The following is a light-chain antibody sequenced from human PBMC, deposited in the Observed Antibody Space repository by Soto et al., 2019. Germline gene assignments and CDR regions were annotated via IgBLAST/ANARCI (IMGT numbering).Light chain of an antibody. J-gene: IGLJ2*01. Sequence: QSALTQHASVSGSPGQSITISCTGTSSDVGGYNYVSWYQQHTGKAPKLMIYDVSNRPSGVSNRFSGSKSGNTASLTISGLQAEDEADYYCSSYTSSSTLGVFGGGTKLTVL. CDR3: SSYTSSSTLGV. V-gene: IGLV2-14*01. CDR1: SSDVGGYNY. CDR2: DVS.